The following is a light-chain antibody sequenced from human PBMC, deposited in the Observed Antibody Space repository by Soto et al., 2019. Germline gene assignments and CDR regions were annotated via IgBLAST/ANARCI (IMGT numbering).Light chain of an antibody. CDR2: GAS. V-gene: IGKV3-20*01. CDR3: QQYGNSPLT. CDR1: KSVSGSF. Sequence: ETVLTQSPGSLSLSPGERATLSCRASKSVSGSFLAWYQQRPGQAPRLLIHGASSRATSIPDRFSGSGSGTDFSLTISRLEPDDFAVYYCQQYGNSPLTFGGGTAVEIK. J-gene: IGKJ4*01.